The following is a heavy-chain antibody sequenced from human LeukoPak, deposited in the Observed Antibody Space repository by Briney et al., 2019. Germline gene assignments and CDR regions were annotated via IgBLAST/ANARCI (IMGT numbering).Heavy chain of an antibody. CDR1: GYSISSGYY. CDR3: ARDAAAGVFFDY. V-gene: IGHV4-38-2*02. D-gene: IGHD6-13*01. CDR2: IYHSGKT. J-gene: IGHJ4*02. Sequence: SETLSLTCTVSGYSISSGYYWGWIRQPPGKGLEWIGGIYHSGKTYYNPSLKSRVTISVDTSKNQFSLKMSSVTAADTAVYYCARDAAAGVFFDYWGQGTLVTVSS.